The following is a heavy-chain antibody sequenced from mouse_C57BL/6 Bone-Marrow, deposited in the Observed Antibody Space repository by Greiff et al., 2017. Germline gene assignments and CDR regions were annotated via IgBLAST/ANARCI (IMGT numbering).Heavy chain of an antibody. CDR3: ARDRYGKYFDY. D-gene: IGHD2-1*01. V-gene: IGHV5-16*01. Sequence: DVKLVESEGGLVQPGSSMKLSCTASGFTFSDYYMAWVRQVPEKGLEWVANINYDGSSTYYLDSLKSRFIISRENAKNILYLQMSSMKSEDTATYYCARDRYGKYFDYWGQGTTLTVSS. CDR2: INYDGSST. CDR1: GFTFSDYY. J-gene: IGHJ2*01.